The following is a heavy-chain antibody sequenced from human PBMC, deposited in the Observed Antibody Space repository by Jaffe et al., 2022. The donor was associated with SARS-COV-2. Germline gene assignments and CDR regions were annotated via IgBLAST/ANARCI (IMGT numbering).Heavy chain of an antibody. D-gene: IGHD1-26*01. CDR1: GFTFNNYA. CDR2: ISGSGEST. Sequence: EVQLLESGGGLVQPGGSLRLSCAASGFTFNNYAMNWVRQAPGTGLQWVSSISGSGESTYYTDSVKGRFTISRDNSKNTVYLQMNSLRADDTAVYYCAKARGWELAEGFDPWGQGTLVTVSS. V-gene: IGHV3-23*01. J-gene: IGHJ5*02. CDR3: AKARGWELAEGFDP.